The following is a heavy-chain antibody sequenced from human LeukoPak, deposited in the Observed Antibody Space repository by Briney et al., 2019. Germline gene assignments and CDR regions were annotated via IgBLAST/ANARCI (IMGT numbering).Heavy chain of an antibody. J-gene: IGHJ3*02. V-gene: IGHV3-21*01. D-gene: IGHD2-15*01. CDR3: ARDRYRSGGSCPGDAFDI. Sequence: GGSLRLSCAASGFTFSSYSMNWVRQAPGKGLEWVSSISSSSYIYYADSVKGRFTISRDNATNSLYLQMNSLRAEDTAVYYCARDRYRSGGSCPGDAFDIWGQGTMVTVSS. CDR2: ISSSSYI. CDR1: GFTFSSYS.